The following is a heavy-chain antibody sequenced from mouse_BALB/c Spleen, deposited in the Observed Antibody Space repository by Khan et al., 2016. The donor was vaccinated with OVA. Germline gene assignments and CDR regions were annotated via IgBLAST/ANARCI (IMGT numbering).Heavy chain of an antibody. J-gene: IGHJ3*01. D-gene: IGHD1-2*01. V-gene: IGHV1-77*01. Sequence: QVQLQQSGAELARPGASVKLSCKASGYTFTDYYINWVKQRTGQGLEWIGEISPGSGDTYYNEKFKGKATLTADKSSSTVYRQLSSLTSEASAVYFCARRNYFGYTVAYWGQGTLVTVSA. CDR2: ISPGSGDT. CDR1: GYTFTDYY. CDR3: ARRNYFGYTVAY.